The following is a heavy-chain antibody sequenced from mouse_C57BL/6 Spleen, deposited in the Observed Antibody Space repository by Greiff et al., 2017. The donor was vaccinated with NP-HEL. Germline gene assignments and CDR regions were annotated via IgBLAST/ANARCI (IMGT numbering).Heavy chain of an antibody. Sequence: EVQLQQSGPELVKPGASVKIPCKASGYTFTDYNMDWVKQSHGKSLEWIGDINPNNGGTIYNQKFKGKATLTVDKSASTCYMELRSLKSEDTAVYYCAVYYYGSWNAMDYWGQGPSVTVSS. J-gene: IGHJ4*01. CDR3: AVYYYGSWNAMDY. V-gene: IGHV1-18*01. CDR2: INPNNGGT. CDR1: GYTFTDYN. D-gene: IGHD1-1*01.